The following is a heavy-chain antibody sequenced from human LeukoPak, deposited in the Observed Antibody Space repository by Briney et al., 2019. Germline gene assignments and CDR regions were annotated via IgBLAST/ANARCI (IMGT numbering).Heavy chain of an antibody. CDR1: XXTFXXXX. CDR3: ARDDGSDY. Sequence: GGSLRLSRAXSXXTFXXXXXXXXXXXXXXGXEWXSYIXSXSSTIYYXDXVKGRFTISRDNAKNSLYLQMNXLRDEDTAVYYCARDDGSDYWGQGTLVTVSS. D-gene: IGHD1-14*01. J-gene: IGHJ4*02. V-gene: IGHV3-48*02. CDR2: IXSXSSTI.